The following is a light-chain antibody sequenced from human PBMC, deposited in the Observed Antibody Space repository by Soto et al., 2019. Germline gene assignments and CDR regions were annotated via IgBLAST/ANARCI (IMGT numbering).Light chain of an antibody. CDR1: SSDVGKYNL. J-gene: IGLJ3*02. V-gene: IGLV2-23*02. CDR2: EAN. Sequence: QSVLTQSASVSGSPGQSITIPCTGTSSDVGKYNLVSWYQQHPGKAPKLIVYEANKRPSGVSNRFSGSKSGNTASLTISGLQAEDEADYHCCSYAGSSTLWVFGGGTKVTVL. CDR3: CSYAGSSTLWV.